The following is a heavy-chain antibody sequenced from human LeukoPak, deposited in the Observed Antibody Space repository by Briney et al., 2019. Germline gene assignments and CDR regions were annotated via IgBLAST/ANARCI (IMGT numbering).Heavy chain of an antibody. Sequence: SETLSLTCHVSDDSISSSYWSWIRQPPGKGLEWIGYVYYTGDANYNPSLKSRVILSLDTSKNQFSLKVSSVTAADTAVYYCARHTFARPFDSWGQGTLVTVSS. D-gene: IGHD6-6*01. CDR3: ARHTFARPFDS. CDR1: DDSISSSY. J-gene: IGHJ4*02. V-gene: IGHV4-59*08. CDR2: VYYTGDA.